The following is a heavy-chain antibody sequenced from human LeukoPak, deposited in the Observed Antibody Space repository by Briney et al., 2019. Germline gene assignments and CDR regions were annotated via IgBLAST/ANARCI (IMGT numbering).Heavy chain of an antibody. CDR1: GFTVSSNY. J-gene: IGHJ1*01. CDR3: AKDGRDIGRTPPPSQH. Sequence: PGGSLRLSCAASGFTVSSNYMSWVRQAPGKGLEWVSAISGSGGSTYYADSVKGRFTISRDNSKNTLYLQMNSLRAEDTAVYYCAKDGRDIGRTPPPSQHWGQGTLVTVSS. CDR2: ISGSGGST. D-gene: IGHD2-15*01. V-gene: IGHV3-23*01.